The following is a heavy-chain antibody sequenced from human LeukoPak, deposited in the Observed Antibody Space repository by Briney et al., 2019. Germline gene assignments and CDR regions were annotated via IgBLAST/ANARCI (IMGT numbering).Heavy chain of an antibody. V-gene: IGHV4-34*01. D-gene: IGHD1-26*01. J-gene: IGHJ3*02. CDR2: INHSGST. CDR1: GGSFSGYY. CDR3: ARVEDQIVDYAFDI. Sequence: SETLSLTCAVYGGSFSGYYWSWIRQPPGKGLEWIGEINHSGSTNYNPSLKSRVTISVDTSKNQFSLRLSSVTAADTAVYYCARVEDQIVDYAFDIWGQGTMVTVSS.